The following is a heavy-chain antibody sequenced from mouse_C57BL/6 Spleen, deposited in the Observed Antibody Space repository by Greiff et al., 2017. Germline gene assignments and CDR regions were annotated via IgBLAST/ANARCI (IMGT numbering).Heavy chain of an antibody. CDR3: ARGSRDY. CDR2: IDPSDSYT. D-gene: IGHD1-1*01. V-gene: IGHV1-69*01. CDR1: GYTFTSYW. J-gene: IGHJ2*01. Sequence: QVQLQQPGAELVMPGASVKLSCKASGYTFTSYWMHWVKQRPGQGLEWIGEIDPSDSYTNYNQKIKGKSTLTVDKSYSTACMQLSSLTSEDSAVYYSARGSRDYWGQGTTLTVSS.